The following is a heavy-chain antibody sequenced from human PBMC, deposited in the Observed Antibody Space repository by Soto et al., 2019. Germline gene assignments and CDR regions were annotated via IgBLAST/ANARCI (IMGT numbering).Heavy chain of an antibody. Sequence: EVQLVESGGGLVQPGGSLRLSCVASGIPVSSNYMTWVRQAPGKGLEWVSVLHSGGDTYYANSVKGRFTISRHDSTNTVFIQMNSLTAEDTAVYYCARDGPYYYASRMDVWGQGTTVTVSS. CDR3: ARDGPYYYASRMDV. D-gene: IGHD3-10*01. V-gene: IGHV3-53*04. CDR1: GIPVSSNY. J-gene: IGHJ6*02. CDR2: LHSGGDT.